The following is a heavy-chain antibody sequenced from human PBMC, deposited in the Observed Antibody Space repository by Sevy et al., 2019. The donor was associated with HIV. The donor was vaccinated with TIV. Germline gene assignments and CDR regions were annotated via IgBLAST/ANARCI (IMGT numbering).Heavy chain of an antibody. CDR3: ARDRRNDYNGPAHYLDV. J-gene: IGHJ6*03. V-gene: IGHV4-61*09. CDR1: GGSITSGFYS. Sequence: SETLSLTCSVSGGSITSGFYSWTWIRQPAGKGLEWIGHLYTSGSTNYNSSLKSRVTISVDTSKNKFSLKLNSVTAADTAVYYCARDRRNDYNGPAHYLDVWGKGTTVTVSS. D-gene: IGHD4-4*01. CDR2: LYTSGST.